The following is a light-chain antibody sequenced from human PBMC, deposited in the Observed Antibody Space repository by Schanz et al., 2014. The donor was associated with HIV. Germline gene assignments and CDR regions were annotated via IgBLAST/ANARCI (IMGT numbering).Light chain of an antibody. CDR3: QSFDSSLNGVV. Sequence: QSVLTQPPSVSGAPGQGVTISCTGSTSNIGANYDVHWYQLLPGTAPKLLIFDNNNRPSGVPARVSGSKSGSSASLAINGLQAEDEADYFCQSFDSSLNGVVFGGGTKLTVL. V-gene: IGLV1-40*01. CDR1: TSNIGANYD. CDR2: DNN. J-gene: IGLJ3*02.